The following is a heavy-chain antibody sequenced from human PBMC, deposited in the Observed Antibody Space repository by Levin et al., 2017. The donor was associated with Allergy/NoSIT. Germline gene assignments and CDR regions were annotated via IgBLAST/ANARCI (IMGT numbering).Heavy chain of an antibody. V-gene: IGHV3-74*01. CDR1: GFSISSYW. Sequence: PGGSLRLSCAGSGFSISSYWLHWVRQVPGKWPVWVARIGTDGSDPSYTDSVKGRFTISRDNARNTLYLQMNSLRAEDTAVYYCTRDPVNYGRVGYYFDYWGQGVLVTVSA. D-gene: IGHD3-10*01. CDR3: TRDPVNYGRVGYYFDY. J-gene: IGHJ4*02. CDR2: IGTDGSDP.